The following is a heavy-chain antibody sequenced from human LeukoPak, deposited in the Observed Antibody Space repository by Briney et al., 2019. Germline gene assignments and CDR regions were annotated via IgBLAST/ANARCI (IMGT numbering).Heavy chain of an antibody. CDR3: ARDLRGYSYGDFGY. D-gene: IGHD5-18*01. CDR1: GFTFSTYA. CDR2: ISGSGDST. Sequence: PGGSLRLSCAASGFTFSTYAVTWVRQAPGKGLEWVSTISGSGDSTYYADSVKGRFTISRDNAKNSLYLQMNSLRAEDTAVYYCARDLRGYSYGDFGYWGQGTLVTVSS. V-gene: IGHV3-23*01. J-gene: IGHJ4*02.